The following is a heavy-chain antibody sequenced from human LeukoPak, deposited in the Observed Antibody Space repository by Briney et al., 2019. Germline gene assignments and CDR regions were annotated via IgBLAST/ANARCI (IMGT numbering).Heavy chain of an antibody. V-gene: IGHV3-21*01. J-gene: IGHJ4*02. D-gene: IGHD6-13*01. CDR3: ARDLGIGSSWYDY. Sequence: GGSLRLSCAASGFTFSSYSMNWVRQAPGKGLEWVSSISSSSGYIYYADSVKGRFTISRDNAKNSLYLQMNSLRAEDTAVYYCARDLGIGSSWYDYWGQGTLVTVSS. CDR1: GFTFSSYS. CDR2: ISSSSGYI.